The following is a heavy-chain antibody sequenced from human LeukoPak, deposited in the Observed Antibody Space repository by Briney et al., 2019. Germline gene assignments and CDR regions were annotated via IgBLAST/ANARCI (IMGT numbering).Heavy chain of an antibody. Sequence: PSETLSLTCTVSGGSISSGSYYWSWIRQPAGKGLEWIGRIYTSGSTNYNPSLKSRVTISVDTSKNQFSLKLSSVTAADTAVYYCATDYGSGSYYFDYWGQGTLVTVSS. CDR3: ATDYGSGSYYFDY. CDR1: GGSISSGSYY. D-gene: IGHD3-10*01. J-gene: IGHJ4*02. CDR2: IYTSGST. V-gene: IGHV4-61*02.